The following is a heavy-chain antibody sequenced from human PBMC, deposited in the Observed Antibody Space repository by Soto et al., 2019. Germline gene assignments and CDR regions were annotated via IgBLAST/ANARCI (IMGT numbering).Heavy chain of an antibody. CDR3: ARHRGWGSSSNFDL. CDR1: GGSITNYY. J-gene: IGHJ4*02. Sequence: QVLLQESGPGLVTPSETLSLTCTVSGGSITNYYWSWIRQPPGTGLEWIGYIYYTGGTYYNPPLNSRVTISVDTSKNPFSLNLTSVTPADTAAYFCARHRGWGSSSNFDLWGQGTLVTVSS. CDR2: IYYTGGT. D-gene: IGHD6-6*01. V-gene: IGHV4-59*08.